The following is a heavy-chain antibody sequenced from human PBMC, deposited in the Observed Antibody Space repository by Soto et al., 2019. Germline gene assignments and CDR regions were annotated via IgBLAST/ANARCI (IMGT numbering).Heavy chain of an antibody. V-gene: IGHV3-33*01. CDR2: IWFDGSDK. CDR1: GFTFGRHG. J-gene: IGHJ4*02. CDR3: ARDQGKVHFDY. Sequence: QVQLVESGGDVVQPGTFLRLSCVATGFTFGRHGMHWVRQAPGKGPEWVAVIWFDGSDKYYADSVKGRFTISRDNPRNTLYLQMDNLRVEDTAVYYCARDQGKVHFDYWGQGTLVTVSS. D-gene: IGHD3-10*01.